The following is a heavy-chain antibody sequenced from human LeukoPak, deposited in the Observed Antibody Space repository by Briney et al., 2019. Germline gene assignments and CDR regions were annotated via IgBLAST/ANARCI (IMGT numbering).Heavy chain of an antibody. CDR3: ARDRIPPAPSYSYFYMDV. CDR2: FSPIFGTK. V-gene: IGHV1-69*05. Sequence: ASVKVSCNSSGGDLSRYGFSWVRLAPGQGLELMGGFSPIFGTKNYAQRFQGRVTITTDESTSAVYMELSSLRSEDTALYYCARDRIPPAPSYSYFYMDVWGKGTTVTVSS. CDR1: GGDLSRYG. D-gene: IGHD6-13*01. J-gene: IGHJ6*03.